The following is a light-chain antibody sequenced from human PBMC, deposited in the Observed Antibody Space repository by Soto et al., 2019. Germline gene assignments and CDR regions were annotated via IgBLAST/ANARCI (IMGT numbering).Light chain of an antibody. CDR3: LQDNNWPLST. CDR1: QSVSTN. Sequence: EIVLTQSPVTLSVSPGGRATLSCRASQSVSTNLAWYQQKLGQAPRVLIYGSASRATGVPTRFSGSGSGTEFTLTINSLQSEDSGIYYCLQDNNWPLSTFGQGTRLEIK. V-gene: IGKV3-15*01. CDR2: GSA. J-gene: IGKJ5*01.